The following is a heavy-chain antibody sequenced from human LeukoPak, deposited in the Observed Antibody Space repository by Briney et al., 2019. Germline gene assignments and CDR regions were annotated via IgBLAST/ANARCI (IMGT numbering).Heavy chain of an antibody. J-gene: IGHJ4*02. CDR1: GGSISSHY. Sequence: SETLSLTCTVSGGSISSHYWGWIRQPPGKGLEWIGFINYIGSTNYNPSPKSRVTISVDTSKNQFSLKLSSVTAADTAVYYCARVRYYDSSGHYYVYFDYWGQGTLVTVSS. CDR3: ARVRYYDSSGHYYVYFDY. D-gene: IGHD3-22*01. V-gene: IGHV4-59*11. CDR2: INYIGST.